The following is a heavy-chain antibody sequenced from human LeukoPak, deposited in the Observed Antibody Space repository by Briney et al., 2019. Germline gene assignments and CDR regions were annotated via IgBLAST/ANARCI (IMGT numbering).Heavy chain of an antibody. CDR2: ISGGGGT. V-gene: IGHV3-23*01. Sequence: GGSLKLSCSASGPSFYSYAMTWVRQAPGKGLEWVSSISGGGGTFYADSVKGRFTISKDNSKNTLSLQMNSLRAEDTAVYYCARDGQEEGVVVISDYWGQGTLVTVSS. CDR1: GPSFYSYA. CDR3: ARDGQEEGVVVISDY. J-gene: IGHJ4*02. D-gene: IGHD3-22*01.